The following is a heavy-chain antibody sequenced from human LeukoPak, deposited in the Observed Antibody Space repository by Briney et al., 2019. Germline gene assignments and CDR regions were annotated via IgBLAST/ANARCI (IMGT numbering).Heavy chain of an antibody. J-gene: IGHJ4*02. CDR2: ISSSSSTI. V-gene: IGHV3-48*01. D-gene: IGHD3-22*01. CDR1: GFTFSSYS. Sequence: PGGSLRLSCAASGFTFSSYSMNWVRQAPGKGLEWVSYISSSSSTIYYADSVKGRFTISRDNAKNSLYLQMNSLRAEDTAVYYCARDPYYYDSSGYGQNYFDYWGQGTLVTVSS. CDR3: ARDPYYYDSSGYGQNYFDY.